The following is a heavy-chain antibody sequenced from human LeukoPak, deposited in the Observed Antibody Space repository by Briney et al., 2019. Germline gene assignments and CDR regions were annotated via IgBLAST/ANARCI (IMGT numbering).Heavy chain of an antibody. J-gene: IGHJ4*02. CDR3: VRGLLEWLRLETYYFDY. V-gene: IGHV3-7*01. CDR1: RFTFSNYW. CDR2: IKQDGSEK. D-gene: IGHD3-3*01. Sequence: GGSLRLSCVASRFTFSNYWMTWVRPAPGKGLEWVANIKQDGSEKYYMDAVKGRFSISRDNANNSLYLQMNSLRADDTATYYWVRGLLEWLRLETYYFDYWGQGTLVTVSS.